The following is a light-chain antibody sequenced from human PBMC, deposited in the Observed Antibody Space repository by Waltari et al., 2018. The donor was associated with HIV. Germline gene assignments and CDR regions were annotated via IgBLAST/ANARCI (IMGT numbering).Light chain of an antibody. CDR2: ALN. Sequence: QSVLTQQPAASGTPGQRVTISCSGSTSNIGRNYVQWSQHLPGTAPKLLIYALNESPSGVSDRFSGSKSGTSASLAIIGLRSEDEGDYSCASWDDSLGGPVFGGGTHLTVL. J-gene: IGLJ7*01. CDR1: TSNIGRNY. CDR3: ASWDDSLGGPV. V-gene: IGLV1-47*01.